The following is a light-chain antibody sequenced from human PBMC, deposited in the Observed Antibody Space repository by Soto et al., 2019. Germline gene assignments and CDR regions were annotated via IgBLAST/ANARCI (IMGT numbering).Light chain of an antibody. CDR3: SSYTSSSTRL. CDR2: DVS. J-gene: IGLJ1*01. CDR1: SSDVGGYNY. V-gene: IGLV2-14*01. Sequence: QSALTQPASVSGSPGQSITISCTGNSSDVGGYNYVSWYQQHPGKAPKLMIYDVSNRPSGVSNRFSGSKSGNTASLTISGLQAEDEADYYCSSYTSSSTRLFGTGTKLTVL.